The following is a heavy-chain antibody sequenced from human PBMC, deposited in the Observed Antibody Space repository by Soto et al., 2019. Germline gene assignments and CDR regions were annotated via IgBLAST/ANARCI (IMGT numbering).Heavy chain of an antibody. CDR2: ISGRGDRT. V-gene: IGHV3-23*01. CDR3: AKVWDYDILTGYYTEAFDI. J-gene: IGHJ3*02. Sequence: VQLLESGGGLVQPGESLRLSCAASGFTFSDYAMAWVRQAPGKGLEWVSGISGRGDRTHYADSVKGRFTISRDNSKNKVYVQMNSLRVEDTAIYYCAKVWDYDILTGYYTEAFDIWGQGTMVTVSS. D-gene: IGHD3-9*01. CDR1: GFTFSDYA.